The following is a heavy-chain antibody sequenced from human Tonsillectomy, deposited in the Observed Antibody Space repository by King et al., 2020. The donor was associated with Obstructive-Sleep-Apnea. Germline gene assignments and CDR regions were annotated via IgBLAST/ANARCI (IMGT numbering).Heavy chain of an antibody. J-gene: IGHJ3*02. D-gene: IGHD7-27*01. Sequence: PLQESGPGLVKPSQTLSLTCTVSGGSISSGGYYWRWIRQHPGKGLEWIGYIHYRGSTYYTPSLKSRITILIDTSKNQFSLKLSSVTAADTAVYYCARHWGSDAFEIWGRGTMVTVS. CDR2: IHYRGST. CDR1: GGSISSGGYY. V-gene: IGHV4-31*03. CDR3: ARHWGSDAFEI.